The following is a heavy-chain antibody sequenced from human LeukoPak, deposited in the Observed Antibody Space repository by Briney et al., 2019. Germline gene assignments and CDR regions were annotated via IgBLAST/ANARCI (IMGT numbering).Heavy chain of an antibody. CDR2: INPSGGST. V-gene: IGHV1-46*01. Sequence: GASVKVSCKASGYTFTSYYMHWVRQAPGQGLEWMGIINPSGGSTSYAQKFQGRVTMTRDMSTSTVYMELSSLRSEDTAVYYCARGEIVGASPGAFDIWGQGTMVTVSS. CDR1: GYTFTSYY. J-gene: IGHJ3*02. D-gene: IGHD1-26*01. CDR3: ARGEIVGASPGAFDI.